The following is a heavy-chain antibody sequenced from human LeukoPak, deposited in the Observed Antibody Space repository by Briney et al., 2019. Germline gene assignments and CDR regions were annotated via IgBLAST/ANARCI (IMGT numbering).Heavy chain of an antibody. J-gene: IGHJ4*02. V-gene: IGHV1-2*02. CDR2: INPNSGGT. CDR3: ARVVYCSSWYYFDY. CDR1: GYTFTGYY. D-gene: IGHD6-13*01. Sequence: GASVKVSCKASGYTFTGYYMHWVRQAPGQGLEWMGWINPNSGGTNYAQKFQGRVTMTRDTSISTAYMELSRLRSDDTAVYYCARVVYCSSWYYFDYWGQGTLVTVSS.